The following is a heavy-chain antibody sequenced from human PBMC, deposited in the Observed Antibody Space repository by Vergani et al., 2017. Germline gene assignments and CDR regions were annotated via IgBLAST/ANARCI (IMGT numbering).Heavy chain of an antibody. V-gene: IGHV3-21*01. J-gene: IGHJ4*02. D-gene: IGHD2/OR15-2a*01. CDR3: ASAYCTSSICRGNVDS. Sequence: EVQMVESGGGLVKPGGSLRLSCVASGFTFSHYSMNWVRQAPGKGLEWVSSMSGNNDDVYYADSVKGRFTISRDNAKNSLYLDMSSLRAEDTAVYYCASAYCTSSICRGNVDSWGPGTLVTVSS. CDR1: GFTFSHYS. CDR2: MSGNNDDV.